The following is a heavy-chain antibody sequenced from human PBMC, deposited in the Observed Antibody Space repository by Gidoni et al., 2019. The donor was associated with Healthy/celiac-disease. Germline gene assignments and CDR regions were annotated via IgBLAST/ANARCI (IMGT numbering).Heavy chain of an antibody. D-gene: IGHD6-13*01. CDR3: AKDIILGPSSSRIY. V-gene: IGHV3-30*18. CDR1: GFTFSSYG. J-gene: IGHJ4*02. Sequence: QVQLVESGGGVVQPGRSLRLSCAASGFTFSSYGMHWVRQAPGKGLEWVAVISYDGSNKYYADSVKGRFTISRDNSKNTLYLQMNSLRAEDTAVYYCAKDIILGPSSSRIYWGQGTLVTVSS. CDR2: ISYDGSNK.